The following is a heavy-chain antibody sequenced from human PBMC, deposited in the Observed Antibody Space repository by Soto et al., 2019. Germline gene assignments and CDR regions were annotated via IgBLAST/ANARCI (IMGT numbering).Heavy chain of an antibody. CDR3: ARSVAVPGAHIDY. D-gene: IGHD6-19*01. CDR2: VYYTGST. CDR1: GGSISGSY. Sequence: SETLSLTCSVSGGSISGSYWSWIRQSPGKGLEWLGYVYYTGSTNYSPSLRSRVSISVDTSKNEFSLRLSSVTAADTAVYFCARSVAVPGAHIDYWGQGTHVTVSS. V-gene: IGHV4-59*01. J-gene: IGHJ4*02.